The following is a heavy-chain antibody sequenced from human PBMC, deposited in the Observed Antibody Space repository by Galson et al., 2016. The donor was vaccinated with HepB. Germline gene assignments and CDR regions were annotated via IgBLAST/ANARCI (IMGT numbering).Heavy chain of an antibody. Sequence: TLSLTCTVSGGSISSGSYYYNWIRQPAGKGLEWIGRIYTSGSPYYNPSLKSRVTISLDTPKNQFSLNLRSVTAADTAMYYCARGTAAAAGRLDYWGQGTLVTVSS. CDR1: GGSISSGSYY. V-gene: IGHV4-61*02. CDR2: IYTSGSP. CDR3: ARGTAAAAGRLDY. J-gene: IGHJ4*02. D-gene: IGHD6-13*01.